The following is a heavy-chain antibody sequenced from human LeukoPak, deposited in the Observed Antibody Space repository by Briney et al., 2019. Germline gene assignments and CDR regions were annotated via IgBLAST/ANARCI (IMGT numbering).Heavy chain of an antibody. CDR1: GYSFPSNW. CDR3: ARLVSGSWAENFDY. V-gene: IGHV5-51*01. CDR2: ISPPNSET. Sequence: GESLKISCKGSGYSFPSNWIGWVRQMPGKGLEWMGIISPPNSETRYSPSFQGQVTISVDKSINTAYLQWSSLKASGTAMYYCARLVSGSWAENFDYWGQGTLVTVSS. D-gene: IGHD6-13*01. J-gene: IGHJ4*02.